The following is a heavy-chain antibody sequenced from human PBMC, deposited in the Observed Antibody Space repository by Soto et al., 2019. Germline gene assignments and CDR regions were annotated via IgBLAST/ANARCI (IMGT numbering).Heavy chain of an antibody. D-gene: IGHD6-19*01. CDR3: ARERIGWLAFDY. Sequence: PGGSLRLSCAASGFTFSSYGMRWVRQAPGKGLEWVAVIWYDGSNKYYADSVKGRFTISRDNSKNTLYLQMNSLRAEDTAVYYCARERIGWLAFDYWGQGTLVTVSS. CDR1: GFTFSSYG. V-gene: IGHV3-33*01. CDR2: IWYDGSNK. J-gene: IGHJ4*02.